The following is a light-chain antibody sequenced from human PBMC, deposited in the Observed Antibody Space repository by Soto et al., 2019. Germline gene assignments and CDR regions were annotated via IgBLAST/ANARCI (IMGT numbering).Light chain of an antibody. CDR1: ELSKQY. CDR3: QSSDDTGNYYL. V-gene: IGLV3-25*02. Sequence: SYELTQTPSVSVSPGQTARITCSGDELSKQYVYWYQQKPGQAPVLVIYKDTERASGIPERFSASSSGTTVTLTISGVRAEDEADDYCQSSDDTGNYYLFGTGTKVTVL. J-gene: IGLJ1*01. CDR2: KDT.